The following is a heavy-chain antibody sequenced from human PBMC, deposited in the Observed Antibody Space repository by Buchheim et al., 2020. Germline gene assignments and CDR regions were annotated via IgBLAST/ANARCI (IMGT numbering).Heavy chain of an antibody. CDR1: GFTFSSYA. CDR2: ISGSGGST. Sequence: EVQLLESGGGLVQPGGSLRLSCAASGFTFSSYAMSWVRQAPGKGLEWVSAISGSGGSTYYADSVKGRFTISRDNSKNTLYLQMNSLRAEDTAVYYCAKDWYGYSSIEGEYYFDYWGQGTL. V-gene: IGHV3-23*01. J-gene: IGHJ4*02. CDR3: AKDWYGYSSIEGEYYFDY. D-gene: IGHD6-19*01.